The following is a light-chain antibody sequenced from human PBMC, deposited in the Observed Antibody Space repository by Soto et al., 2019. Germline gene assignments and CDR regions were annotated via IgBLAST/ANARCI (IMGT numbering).Light chain of an antibody. Sequence: EVVMTQSPLSLPVTLGQPASISCRSNQSLVHSDGIAYFSWFQQRPGRSPRRLIYKVSNRDSGVPDRFSGSGSGTDFTLKISRVEAEDVGVYYCMQGTHWPITFGQGTRLEIK. CDR3: MQGTHWPIT. V-gene: IGKV2-30*02. CDR2: KVS. CDR1: QSLVHSDGIAY. J-gene: IGKJ5*01.